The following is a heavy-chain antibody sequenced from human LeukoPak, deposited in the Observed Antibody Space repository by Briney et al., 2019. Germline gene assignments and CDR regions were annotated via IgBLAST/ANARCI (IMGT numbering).Heavy chain of an antibody. J-gene: IGHJ4*02. Sequence: GSLRLSCAASGFTFSSYAMSWVRQAPGKGLEWIGEINHSGSTNYNPSLKSRVTISVDTSKNQFSLKLSSVTAADTAVYYCARGGEYGSTYDYWGQGTLVTVSS. V-gene: IGHV4-34*01. CDR3: ARGGEYGSTYDY. D-gene: IGHD6-6*01. CDR2: INHSGST. CDR1: GFTFSSYA.